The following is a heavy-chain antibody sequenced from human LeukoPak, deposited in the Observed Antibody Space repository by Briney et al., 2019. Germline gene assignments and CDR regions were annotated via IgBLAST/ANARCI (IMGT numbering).Heavy chain of an antibody. CDR2: ISAYDGNT. D-gene: IGHD3-22*01. V-gene: IGHV1-18*01. CDR1: GYTFTSYG. CDR3: ARDRPMIVVVPSFDY. Sequence: ASVKVSCKASGYTFTSYGISWVRQAPGQGLERMGWISAYDGNTNYAQKLQGRVTMTTDTSTSTAYMELRSLRSDDTAVYYCARDRPMIVVVPSFDYWGQGTLVTVSS. J-gene: IGHJ4*02.